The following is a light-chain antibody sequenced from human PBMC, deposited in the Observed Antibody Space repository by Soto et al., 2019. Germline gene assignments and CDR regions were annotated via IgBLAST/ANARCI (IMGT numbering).Light chain of an antibody. V-gene: IGKV3-20*01. CDR3: QQYSSWPRT. CDR1: QSVGSSY. CDR2: GAS. J-gene: IGKJ1*01. Sequence: EIVLTQSPGTLSLSPGERATLSCRASQSVGSSYLAWYQQKPGQAPRLLIYGASTRATGIPARFSGSGSGTEFTLTISRLESEDFAVYYCQQYSSWPRTFGQGTKVDIK.